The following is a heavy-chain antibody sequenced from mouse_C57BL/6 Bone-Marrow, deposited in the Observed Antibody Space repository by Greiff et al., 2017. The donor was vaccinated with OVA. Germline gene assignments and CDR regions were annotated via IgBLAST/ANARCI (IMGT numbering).Heavy chain of an antibody. J-gene: IGHJ2*01. V-gene: IGHV1-26*01. CDR3: AREWRGGNFDY. Sequence: VQLQQSGPELVKPGASVKISCKASGYTFTDYYMNWVKQSHGKSLEWIGDINPNTGGTSYNQKFKGKATLTVDKSSSTAYMELRSLTSEDSAVYYGAREWRGGNFDYWGQGTTLTVSS. CDR1: GYTFTDYY. CDR2: INPNTGGT. D-gene: IGHD1-3*01.